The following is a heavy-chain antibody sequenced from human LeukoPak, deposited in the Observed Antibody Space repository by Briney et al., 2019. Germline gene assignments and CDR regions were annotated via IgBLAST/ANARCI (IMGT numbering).Heavy chain of an antibody. CDR3: AKYYYDSSGYYPLLGY. D-gene: IGHD3-22*01. Sequence: GSLRLSCAASGFSFGSYALSWVRQAPGKGLEWVSVISGSGDNTHYTDPVKGRFTISRDNSKNTLYLQMNSLRAEDTAVYYCAKYYYDSSGYYPLLGYWGQGTLVTVSS. J-gene: IGHJ4*02. CDR1: GFSFGSYA. CDR2: ISGSGDNT. V-gene: IGHV3-23*01.